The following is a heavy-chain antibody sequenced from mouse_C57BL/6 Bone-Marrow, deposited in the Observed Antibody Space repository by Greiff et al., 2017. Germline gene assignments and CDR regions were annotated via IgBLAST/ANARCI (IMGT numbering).Heavy chain of an antibody. Sequence: EVKLVESGGGLVQPGGSLSLSCAASGFTFTDYYMSWVRQPPGKALEWLGFIRNKANGYTTEYSASVKGRFTISRDNSQSILYLQMNALRAEDSATYYCARYPHYWPDAMDYWGQGTSVTVSS. D-gene: IGHD1-2*01. CDR2: IRNKANGYTT. CDR3: ARYPHYWPDAMDY. CDR1: GFTFTDYY. V-gene: IGHV7-3*01. J-gene: IGHJ4*01.